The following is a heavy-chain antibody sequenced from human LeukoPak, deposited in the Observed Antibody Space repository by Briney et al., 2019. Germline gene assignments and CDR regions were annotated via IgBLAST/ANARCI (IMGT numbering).Heavy chain of an antibody. V-gene: IGHV3-30-3*01. CDR3: AKDHSTTYYYDSSPILGNYFDY. Sequence: GGSLRLSCAASGFTFSSYAMHWVRQAPGKGLEWVAVISYDGSNKYYADSVKGRFTISRDNSKNTLYLQMNSLRAEDTAVYYCAKDHSTTYYYDSSPILGNYFDYWGQGTLVTVSS. J-gene: IGHJ4*02. CDR1: GFTFSSYA. D-gene: IGHD3-22*01. CDR2: ISYDGSNK.